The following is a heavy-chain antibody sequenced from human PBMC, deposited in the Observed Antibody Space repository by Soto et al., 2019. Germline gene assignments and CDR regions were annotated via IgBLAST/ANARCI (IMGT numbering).Heavy chain of an antibody. CDR1: GVSISNSSYY. V-gene: IGHV4-39*01. CDR3: ARHGSN. CDR2: IYYSGIT. Sequence: QLQLQESGPGLVKPSETLSLTCTVSGVSISNSSYYWGWIRRPPGKGLEWIGTIYYSGITYYNPSLKSRVPISVDTSNNQSSLKLTSVTAADTAVYYCARHGSNWGQGTLVTVSS. J-gene: IGHJ4*02.